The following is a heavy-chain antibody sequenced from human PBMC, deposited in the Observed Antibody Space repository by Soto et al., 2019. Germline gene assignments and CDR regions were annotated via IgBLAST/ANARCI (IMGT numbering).Heavy chain of an antibody. D-gene: IGHD3-10*01. CDR2: INAGSGNT. V-gene: IGHV1-3*01. Sequence: QVQLVQSGAEVKKPGASVKVSCKASGYTFTSYAMHWVRQAPGQRLEWMGWINAGSGNTKYSQKFQGRVAITRDTSASTAYMELCSLRSEDTAIYYCASDLTMVRGVIYYMDVWGKGTTVTVSS. CDR3: ASDLTMVRGVIYYMDV. CDR1: GYTFTSYA. J-gene: IGHJ6*03.